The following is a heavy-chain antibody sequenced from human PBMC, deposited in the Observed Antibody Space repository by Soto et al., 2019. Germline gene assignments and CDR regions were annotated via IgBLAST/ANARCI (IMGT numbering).Heavy chain of an antibody. V-gene: IGHV3-30-3*01. D-gene: IGHD3-22*01. CDR1: GVTFSTCG. CDR2: ISYDDSNT. CDR3: AKGGGTYWSHTSAYSAFDY. J-gene: IGHJ4*02. Sequence: GGSLRLSLAAAGVTFSTCGRHWVRQAPGKGLEWVAVISYDDSNTYYADSVKGRFFIPRDSSRNTLYLQTSSLRHEDTAVYYCAKGGGTYWSHTSAYSAFDYSAQGPLLTVSS.